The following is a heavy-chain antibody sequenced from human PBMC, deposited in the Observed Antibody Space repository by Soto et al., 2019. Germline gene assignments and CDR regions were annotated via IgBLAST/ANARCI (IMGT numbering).Heavy chain of an antibody. CDR1: GFTFSGHA. J-gene: IGHJ4*02. CDR3: ARDDSGSGSPYFFDY. V-gene: IGHV3-30-3*01. D-gene: IGHD3-10*01. CDR2: ISYDGSIK. Sequence: QVQLVESGGGVVQPGRSLRLSCAASGFTFSGHAFHWVRQAPGKGLEWVSVISYDGSIKYFADSMKGRFTISRDNSKNTLYLQMNSLRPEDTAVYFCARDDSGSGSPYFFDYWGQGALVTVSS.